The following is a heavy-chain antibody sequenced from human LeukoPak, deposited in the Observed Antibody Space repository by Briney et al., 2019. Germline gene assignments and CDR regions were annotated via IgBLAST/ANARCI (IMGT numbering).Heavy chain of an antibody. CDR2: INHSGST. CDR1: GGSFRGYY. V-gene: IGHV4-34*01. J-gene: IGHJ3*02. CDR3: ARAAAPRGAFDI. D-gene: IGHD6-25*01. Sequence: PSETLSLTCAVYGGSFRGYYWSWIRQPPGKGLEWIGEINHSGSTNHNPSLKSRVTISVDTSKNQFSLKLNSVTAADTAVYYCARAAAPRGAFDIWGQGTMVTVPS.